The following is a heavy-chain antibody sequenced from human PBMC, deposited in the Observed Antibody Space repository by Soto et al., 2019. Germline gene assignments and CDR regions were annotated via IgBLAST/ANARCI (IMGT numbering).Heavy chain of an antibody. CDR3: ARAFYDSSGYLDAFDI. J-gene: IGHJ3*02. D-gene: IGHD3-22*01. CDR2: VNLSGGTT. Sequence: ASVKVSCKASGYTFTSYYMHWVRQAPGQGLEWMGVVNLSGGTTNYAQRFQGRVTMTRDTSTSTVYMELSSLRSEDTAVYYCARAFYDSSGYLDAFDIWGQGTMVTVSS. V-gene: IGHV1-46*01. CDR1: GYTFTSYY.